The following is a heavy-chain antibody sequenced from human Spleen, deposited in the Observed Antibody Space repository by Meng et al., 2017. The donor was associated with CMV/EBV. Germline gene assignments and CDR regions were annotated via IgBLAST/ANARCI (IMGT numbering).Heavy chain of an antibody. CDR1: GGSFSGYY. CDR3: ATGTTGFTSY. D-gene: IGHD4-17*01. CDR2: INHSGST. Sequence: QGPLQQWGAGLLKPSETLSHTCAVYGGSFSGYYWSWIRQPPGKGLEWIGEINHSGSTNYNPSLKSRVTISVDTSKNQFSLKLSSVTAADTAVYYCATGTTGFTSYWGQGTLVTVSS. J-gene: IGHJ4*02. V-gene: IGHV4-34*01.